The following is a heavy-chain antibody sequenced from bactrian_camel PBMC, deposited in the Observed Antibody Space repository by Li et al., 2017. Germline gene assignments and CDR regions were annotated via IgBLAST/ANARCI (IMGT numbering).Heavy chain of an antibody. CDR1: GYGYSSYC. J-gene: IGHJ4*01. CDR2: HSTGSDSA. Sequence: HVQLVESGGGSAQAGGSLRLSCAASGYGYSSYCIAWFRQAPGKEREGVAAHSTGSDSAWYADSVKGRFTASRDNAKNTLYLQMNSLKPEDTAMYYCAHDRPAAACERVRFFLLDLHFLTGARGPRSPSP. V-gene: IGHV3S1*01. CDR3: AHDRPAAACERVRFFLLDLHFLT.